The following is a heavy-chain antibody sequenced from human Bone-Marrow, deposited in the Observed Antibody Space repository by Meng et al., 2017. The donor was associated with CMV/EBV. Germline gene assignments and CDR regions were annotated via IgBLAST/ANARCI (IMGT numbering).Heavy chain of an antibody. D-gene: IGHD3-3*01. CDR3: ARFLYYYYGMDV. CDR1: GFTFDDYG. J-gene: IGHJ6*02. Sequence: GESLKISCAASGFTFDDYGMSWVRQAPGKGLEWVSGINWNGGSTGYADSVKGRFTISRDNAKNSLYLQMNSLRAEDTALYYCARFLYYYYGMDVWGQGPTVTVYS. V-gene: IGHV3-20*04. CDR2: INWNGGST.